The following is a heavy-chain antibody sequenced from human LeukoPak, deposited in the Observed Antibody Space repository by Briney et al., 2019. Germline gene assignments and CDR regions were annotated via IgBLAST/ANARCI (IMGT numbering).Heavy chain of an antibody. V-gene: IGHV3-33*01. J-gene: IGHJ6*02. D-gene: IGHD1-26*01. CDR2: IWYDGSNK. CDR1: GFTFSSYG. Sequence: GGSLRLSCAASGFTFSSYGMHWVRQAPGKGLGWVAVIWYDGSNKYYADSVKGRFTISRDNSKNTLYLQMNSLRAEDTAVYYCARDGGSYLHYYYYGMDVWGQGTTVTVSS. CDR3: ARDGGSYLHYYYYGMDV.